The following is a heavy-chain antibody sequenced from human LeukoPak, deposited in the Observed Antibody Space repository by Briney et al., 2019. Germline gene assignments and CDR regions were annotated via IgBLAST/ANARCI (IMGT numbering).Heavy chain of an antibody. D-gene: IGHD6-25*01. CDR3: ARVPRSGGSIDY. CDR2: ISSSGSTT. V-gene: IGHV3-11*01. Sequence: GGSLRLSCAASGFTFGDYYMTWIRQAPGEGLEWVSYISSSGSTTHYADSVKGRFTISRDNAKNSLSVQMNNLRAEDTAVYYCARVPRSGGSIDYWGQGTLVTVSS. CDR1: GFTFGDYY. J-gene: IGHJ4*02.